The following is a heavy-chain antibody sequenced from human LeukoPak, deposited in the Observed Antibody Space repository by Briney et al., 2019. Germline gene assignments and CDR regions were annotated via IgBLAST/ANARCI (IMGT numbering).Heavy chain of an antibody. D-gene: IGHD2-15*01. J-gene: IGHJ5*02. CDR3: ARRRCGGCNCYDGNWFDP. V-gene: IGHV3-48*02. Sequence: GGSLRLSCAASGFTFSSHSMNWVRQAPGKGLEWVSYISSTSTTIYYADSVKGRFTISRDNAKNSLYLQMNSLRDEDTAVYYCARRRCGGCNCYDGNWFDPWGQGTQVTVSS. CDR1: GFTFSSHS. CDR2: ISSTSTTI.